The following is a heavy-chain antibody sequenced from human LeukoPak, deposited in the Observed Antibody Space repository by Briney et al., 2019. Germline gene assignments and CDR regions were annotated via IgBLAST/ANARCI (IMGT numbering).Heavy chain of an antibody. V-gene: IGHV1-24*01. CDR3: AKTPEGGQLAPWDY. Sequence: ASVKVSCKVSGYTLTELSMHWVRQAPGKGLEWMGGFDPEDGETIYAQKFQGRVTMTEDTSTDTAYMELSSLRSEDTAVYYCAKTPEGGQLAPWDYWGQGTLVTVSS. D-gene: IGHD6-13*01. CDR1: GYTLTELS. J-gene: IGHJ4*02. CDR2: FDPEDGET.